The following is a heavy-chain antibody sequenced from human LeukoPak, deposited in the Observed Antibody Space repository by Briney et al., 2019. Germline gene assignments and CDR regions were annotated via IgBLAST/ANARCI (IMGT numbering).Heavy chain of an antibody. Sequence: SETLSLTCTVSRGSISSSTYYWGWIRQPPGKWLEWIGIIYYSGSTYYNPSLKSRVAISVDTSKNQFSLKLSSVTAADTAVYYCARLASSGSGAFDIWGQGTMVTVSS. CDR2: IYYSGST. CDR3: ARLASSGSGAFDI. D-gene: IGHD6-19*01. V-gene: IGHV4-39*01. J-gene: IGHJ3*02. CDR1: RGSISSSTYY.